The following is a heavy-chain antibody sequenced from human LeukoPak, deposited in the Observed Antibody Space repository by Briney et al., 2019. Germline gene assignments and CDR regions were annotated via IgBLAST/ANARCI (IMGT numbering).Heavy chain of an antibody. V-gene: IGHV3-30*02. CDR3: AKKRPGDGDIFDY. J-gene: IGHJ4*02. CDR1: GFTFSSYG. D-gene: IGHD2-21*02. Sequence: GGSLRLSCAASGFTFSSYGMHWIRQAPGRGLEWVAYIQYSGGIRKYADSVKGRFTISRDNSKDTLLLQMNTLKTEDTAVYYCAKKRPGDGDIFDYWGQGTLLTVSS. CDR2: IQYSGGIR.